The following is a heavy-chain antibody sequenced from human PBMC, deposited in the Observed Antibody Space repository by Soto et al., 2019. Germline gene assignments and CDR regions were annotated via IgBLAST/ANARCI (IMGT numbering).Heavy chain of an antibody. CDR1: GGSVNSGGYH. CDR3: ARAPIPNWNYYGMDV. CDR2: IYYSGST. Sequence: SETLSLTCTVSGGSVNSGGYHWSWIRQHPGKGLEWIGNIYYSGSTYYNPSLKSRVTISIDTSTNHFSLHLSALTAADTAVYYCARAPIPNWNYYGMDVWGQGTTVTVSS. V-gene: IGHV4-31*03. D-gene: IGHD1-1*01. J-gene: IGHJ6*02.